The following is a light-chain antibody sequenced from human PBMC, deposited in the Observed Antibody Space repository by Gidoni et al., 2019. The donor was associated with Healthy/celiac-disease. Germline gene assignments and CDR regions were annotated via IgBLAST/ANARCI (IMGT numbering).Light chain of an antibody. CDR2: AAS. CDR1: QSISSY. J-gene: IGKJ4*01. CDR3: QQSYSTPQT. Sequence: DIQITQSPSSLSASVGDRVTITCRASQSISSYLNWYQQKPGKAPKLLIYAASSLQSGVPSRFSVSGSGTDFTLTISSLQPEDFATYYCQQSYSTPQTFGGGTKVEIK. V-gene: IGKV1-39*01.